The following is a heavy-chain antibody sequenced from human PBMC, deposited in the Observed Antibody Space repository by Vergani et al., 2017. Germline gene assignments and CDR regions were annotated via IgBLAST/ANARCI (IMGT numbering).Heavy chain of an antibody. CDR2: IYYSGST. CDR1: GGSISSYY. J-gene: IGHJ5*02. CDR3: ARVISSSWYWFDP. V-gene: IGHV4-59*12. D-gene: IGHD6-13*01. Sequence: QVQLQESGPGLVKPSETLSLTCTVSGGSISSYYWSWIRQPPGKGLEWIGYIYYSGSTNYNPSLKSRVTISVDTSKNQFSLKLSSVTAADTAVYYCARVISSSWYWFDPWGQGTLVTVSS.